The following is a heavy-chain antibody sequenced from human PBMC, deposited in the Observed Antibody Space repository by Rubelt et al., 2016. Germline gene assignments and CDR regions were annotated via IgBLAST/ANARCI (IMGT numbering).Heavy chain of an antibody. CDR1: GGSFSGFY. Sequence: QVQLQQWGAGLLKPSETLSLTCAVYGGSFSGFYWSWIRQPPGKGLEWIGEIYHGGSTNYNPSLKSRVTISVDTSQNQFSLKLSSVTAADTAVYYCATHSPANDYWGQGTLVTVSS. D-gene: IGHD2-15*01. J-gene: IGHJ4*02. CDR2: IYHGGST. CDR3: ATHSPANDY. V-gene: IGHV4-34*01.